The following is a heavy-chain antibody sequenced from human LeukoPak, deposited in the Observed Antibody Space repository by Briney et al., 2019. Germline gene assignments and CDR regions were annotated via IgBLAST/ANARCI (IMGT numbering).Heavy chain of an antibody. CDR3: ARAPYCSGGSCYVNWFDP. CDR2: ISSSSSYI. CDR1: GFTLSSYS. V-gene: IGHV3-21*01. J-gene: IGHJ5*02. D-gene: IGHD2-15*01. Sequence: GGSLRLSCAASGFTLSSYSMNWVRQAPGKGLEWVSSISSSSSYIYYADSVKGRFTISRDNAKNSLYLQMNSLRAEDTAVYYCARAPYCSGGSCYVNWFDPWGQGTLVTVSS.